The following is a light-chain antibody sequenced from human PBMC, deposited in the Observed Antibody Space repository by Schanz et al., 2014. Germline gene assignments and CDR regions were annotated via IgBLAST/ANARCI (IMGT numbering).Light chain of an antibody. J-gene: IGLJ3*02. Sequence: QSVLTQPPSVSAAPGQKVTVSCSGSTSNIGNNYVSWYQHLPGTAPKLLIYDNDQRPSGIPDRFSGSKSGTSATLGITGLQTGDEADYYCGTWDSGLSAGRVFGGGTKLTVL. CDR1: TSNIGNNY. V-gene: IGLV1-51*01. CDR3: GTWDSGLSAGRV. CDR2: DND.